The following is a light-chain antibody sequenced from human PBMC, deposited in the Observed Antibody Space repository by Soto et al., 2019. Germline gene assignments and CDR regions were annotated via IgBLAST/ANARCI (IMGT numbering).Light chain of an antibody. CDR2: DNS. V-gene: IGLV1-40*01. J-gene: IGLJ2*01. Sequence: QSVLTQPPSLSGAPGQRVTISCTGSRSNIGAGYDVHWYQHLPGTAPKVLIFDNSNRPSGVPDRFSGSKSVTSASLAIIGLPAEDEAVYYCHSYDVSLRGPAFGGGTKVTVL. CDR1: RSNIGAGYD. CDR3: HSYDVSLRGPA.